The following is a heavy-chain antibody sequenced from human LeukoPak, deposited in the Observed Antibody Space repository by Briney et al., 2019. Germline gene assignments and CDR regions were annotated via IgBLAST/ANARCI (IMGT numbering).Heavy chain of an antibody. D-gene: IGHD2-2*01. V-gene: IGHV4-34*01. CDR3: ARASNDCSSTSCPFDY. Sequence: SETLSLTCAVYGGSFSGYYWSWIRQPPGKGLEWIGEINHSGSTNYDPSLKSRVTISVDTSKNQFSLKLSSVTAADTAVYYCARASNDCSSTSCPFDYWGQGTLVTVSS. CDR1: GGSFSGYY. CDR2: INHSGST. J-gene: IGHJ4*02.